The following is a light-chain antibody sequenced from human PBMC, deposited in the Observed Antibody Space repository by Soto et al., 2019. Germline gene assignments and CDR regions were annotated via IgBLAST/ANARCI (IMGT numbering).Light chain of an antibody. CDR1: QGISNN. Sequence: IQLTQSPSSLSASVGDRVTITCRASQGISNNFVWYQQKPGKAPKLLIYATSILEGGVPSRFSGSVSGTDFTLTISSLQPKDFATYFCQQLTDYPITFGGGTKVEIK. CDR2: ATS. CDR3: QQLTDYPIT. J-gene: IGKJ4*01. V-gene: IGKV1-9*01.